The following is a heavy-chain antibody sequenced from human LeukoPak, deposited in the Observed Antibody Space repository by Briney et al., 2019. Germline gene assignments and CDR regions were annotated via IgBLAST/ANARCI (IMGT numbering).Heavy chain of an antibody. CDR2: ISFDGSNK. CDR3: ASGPPMVRGVKFDY. V-gene: IGHV3-30*04. Sequence: GGSLRLSCAASGFTFSSYAMHWVRQAPGKGLEWVAVISFDGSNKYYADSVKGRFTISRNNSKNTLYLQMNSLRAEDTAVYYCASGPPMVRGVKFDYWGQGTLVTVSS. D-gene: IGHD3-10*01. CDR1: GFTFSSYA. J-gene: IGHJ4*02.